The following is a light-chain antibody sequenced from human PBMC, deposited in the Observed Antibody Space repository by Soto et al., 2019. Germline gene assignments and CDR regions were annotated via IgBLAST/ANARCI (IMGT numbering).Light chain of an antibody. CDR3: HQYNSYYT. Sequence: DIQMTQSPSTLSASVGDRVTITCRASQSISSWLAWYQQKPGKAPKLLIYKPLILESRVPSRFRGSGSGTEFTLTISSLQPEYFATYYCHQYNSYYTVDHGNQLEIK. V-gene: IGKV1-5*03. CDR1: QSISSW. CDR2: KPL. J-gene: IGKJ2*01.